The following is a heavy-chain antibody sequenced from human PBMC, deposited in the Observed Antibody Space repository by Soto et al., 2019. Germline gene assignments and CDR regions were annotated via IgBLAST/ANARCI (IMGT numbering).Heavy chain of an antibody. CDR1: GFSLSTSGMC. D-gene: IGHD6-6*01. CDR3: ARSRIAARPQYYFDY. V-gene: IGHV2-70*01. Sequence: SGPTLVNPTQTLTLTCTFSGFSLSTSGMCVSWIRQPPGKALEWLALIDWDDDKYYSTSLKTRLTISKDTSKNQVVLTMTNMDPVDTATYYCARSRIAARPQYYFDYWGQVTLVTVSS. J-gene: IGHJ4*02. CDR2: IDWDDDK.